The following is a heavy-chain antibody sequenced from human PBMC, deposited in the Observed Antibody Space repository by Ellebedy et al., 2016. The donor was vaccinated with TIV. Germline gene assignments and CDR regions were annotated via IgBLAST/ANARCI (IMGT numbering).Heavy chain of an antibody. D-gene: IGHD4-17*01. CDR1: GFILSDHD. Sequence: GESLKISCAVSGFILSDHDMDWVRQAPGKGLEWVGRTRNKPNNYTTEYAASVKGRFTISRDDSKNSLYLQMNSLKIEDTAVYYCTGWRSGDPTWGRGTLVTVSS. CDR2: TRNKPNNYTT. J-gene: IGHJ5*02. V-gene: IGHV3-72*01. CDR3: TGWRSGDPT.